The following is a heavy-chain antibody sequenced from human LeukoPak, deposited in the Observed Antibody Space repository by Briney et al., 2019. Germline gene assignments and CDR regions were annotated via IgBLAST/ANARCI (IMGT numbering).Heavy chain of an antibody. CDR2: ISSSGSTI. CDR3: ARDQRVGGDYGDYEELDY. Sequence: HPGGSLRLSCAASGFTFSSYEMNWVRQAPGKGLEWVSYISSSGSTIYYADSVKGRFTISRDNAKNSLYLQMNSLRAEDTAVYYCARDQRVGGDYGDYEELDYWGQGTLVTVSS. J-gene: IGHJ4*02. V-gene: IGHV3-48*03. D-gene: IGHD4-17*01. CDR1: GFTFSSYE.